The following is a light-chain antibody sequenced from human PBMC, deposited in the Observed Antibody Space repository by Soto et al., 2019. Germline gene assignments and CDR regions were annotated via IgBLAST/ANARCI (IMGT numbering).Light chain of an antibody. CDR1: SSNIGSNN. V-gene: IGLV1-44*01. J-gene: IGLJ2*01. CDR3: AAWDDSLNAVV. Sequence: QSVLTQPPSASGTPGQRVTISCSGGSSNIGSNNVNWYQQLPGTAPNLLIYSNNQRPSGVPDRFSGSKSGTSASLAISGLQSEDESDYYCAAWDDSLNAVVFGGGTQLTVL. CDR2: SNN.